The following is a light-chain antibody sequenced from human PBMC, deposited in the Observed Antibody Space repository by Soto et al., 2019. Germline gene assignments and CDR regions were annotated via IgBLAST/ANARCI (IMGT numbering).Light chain of an antibody. Sequence: DIQMIQSPSTLSASVGDRVTITCRASQSISSWLAWYQQKPGKAPRLLIYDAPYLERGVPSRFSGSGSGTEFTLTISDLQPDDLATYYCQQYNNFWTFGPGTKVEI. CDR3: QQYNNFWT. V-gene: IGKV1-5*01. CDR2: DAP. J-gene: IGKJ1*01. CDR1: QSISSW.